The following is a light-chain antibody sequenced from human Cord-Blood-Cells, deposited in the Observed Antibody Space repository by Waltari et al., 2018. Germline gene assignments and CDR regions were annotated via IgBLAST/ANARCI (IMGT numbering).Light chain of an antibody. CDR3: QTGGTGIQV. J-gene: IGLJ3*02. CDR2: LNSDGSH. CDR1: SGHRSYA. Sequence: QLLLTHSPPATASLGASVKLPSPPSSGHRSYAIACHQQQPEKGARYLMKLNSDGSHSKAGGTPNRFSGSSCGADRYLTFSRLQAEDEADYYCQTGGTGIQVFGGGTKLTVL. V-gene: IGLV4-69*01.